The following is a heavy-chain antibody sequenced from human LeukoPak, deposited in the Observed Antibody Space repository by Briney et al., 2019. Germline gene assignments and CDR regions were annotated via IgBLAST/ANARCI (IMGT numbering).Heavy chain of an antibody. CDR2: IYYSGST. CDR3: ARGPPHYDYVWGSYRYLARFDY. D-gene: IGHD3-16*02. CDR1: GGSISSYY. V-gene: IGHV4-59*08. J-gene: IGHJ4*02. Sequence: SETLSLTCTVSGGSISSYYWSWIRQPPGKGLEWIGYIYYSGSTNYNPSLKSRVTISVDTSKNQFSLKLSSVTAADTAVYYCARGPPHYDYVWGSYRYLARFDYWGQGTLVTVSS.